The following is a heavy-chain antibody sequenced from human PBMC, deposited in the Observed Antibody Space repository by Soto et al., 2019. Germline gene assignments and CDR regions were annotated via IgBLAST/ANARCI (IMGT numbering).Heavy chain of an antibody. D-gene: IGHD6-13*01. Sequence: EVQLVESGGGLVQPGGSLRLSCAASGFTVSSYYMSWVRQAPGKGLEWVSVIYSAGSADFADSVKGRFTISRDNSKNTLYLQMSSLRAEVTAVYYCARVPSSSYHYFDYWGQGTLVTVSS. CDR2: IYSAGSA. CDR3: ARVPSSSYHYFDY. V-gene: IGHV3-66*01. CDR1: GFTVSSYY. J-gene: IGHJ4*02.